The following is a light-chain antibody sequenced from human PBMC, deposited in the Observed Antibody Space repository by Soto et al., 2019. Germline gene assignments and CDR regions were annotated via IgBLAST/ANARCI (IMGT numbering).Light chain of an antibody. CDR3: QQYNNWPRT. Sequence: DIVMTQSPATLSVSPGESATLSCRASQSVTTNLAWYQQKPGQAPRLLIYGASTRATGIPARFSGSGSGTEFTLTISSLQSEDFAVYYCQQYNNWPRTFGQGTKV. CDR2: GAS. CDR1: QSVTTN. J-gene: IGKJ1*01. V-gene: IGKV3-15*01.